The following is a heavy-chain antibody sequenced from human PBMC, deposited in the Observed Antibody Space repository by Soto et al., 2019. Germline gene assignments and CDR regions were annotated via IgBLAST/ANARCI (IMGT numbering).Heavy chain of an antibody. Sequence: SETLSLTCAVYGGSFSGYYWSWIRQPPGKGPEWIGEINHSGSTNYNPSLKSRVTISVDTSKNQFSLKLSSVTAADTAVYYCARARGYCSSTSCPKYFQHWGQGTLVTVSS. V-gene: IGHV4-34*01. CDR1: GGSFSGYY. CDR2: INHSGST. J-gene: IGHJ1*01. CDR3: ARARGYCSSTSCPKYFQH. D-gene: IGHD2-2*01.